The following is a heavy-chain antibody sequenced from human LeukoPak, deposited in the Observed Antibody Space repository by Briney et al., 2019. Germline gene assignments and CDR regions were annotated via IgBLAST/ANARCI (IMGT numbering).Heavy chain of an antibody. CDR1: GFTFSSYA. CDR2: ISDCCCGT. J-gene: IGHJ4*02. Sequence: GGALTLSCAASGFTFSSYAMSWVRQPTAKGLEWVSVISDCCCGTYYPDSVNGRLITSRDNNKNTLYLQMNSLRTEDTAVYYCAKDLAVAGTRNWDRGLDYWGQGTLVTVSS. CDR3: AKDLAVAGTRNWDRGLDY. V-gene: IGHV3-23*01. D-gene: IGHD6-19*01.